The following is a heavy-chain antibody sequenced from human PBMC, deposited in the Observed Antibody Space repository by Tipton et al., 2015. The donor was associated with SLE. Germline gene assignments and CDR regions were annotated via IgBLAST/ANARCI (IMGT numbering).Heavy chain of an antibody. CDR2: IYYSGST. D-gene: IGHD5-18*01. CDR3: ARHEDRGYSYGSSFDY. Sequence: TLSLTCTVSGGSIISSSHYWGWIRQPPGKGLEWIGSIYYSGSTYYNPSLKSRVTISVDTSKNPFFLKLSSVTAADTAVYYCARHEDRGYSYGSSFDYWGQGTLVTVSS. J-gene: IGHJ4*02. CDR1: GGSIISSSHY. V-gene: IGHV4-39*01.